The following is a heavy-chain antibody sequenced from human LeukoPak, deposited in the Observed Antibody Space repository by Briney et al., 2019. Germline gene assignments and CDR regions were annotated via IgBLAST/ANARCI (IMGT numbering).Heavy chain of an antibody. D-gene: IGHD3-22*01. CDR3: ARGGRGYYFDY. Sequence: SETLSLTCAVYGGSFSGYYWSWIRQPPGKGLEWIGEINHSGSTNYNPSLKSRVTISVDTSKNQFSLKPSSVTAADTAVYYCARGGRGYYFDYWGQGTLVTVSS. CDR1: GGSFSGYY. CDR2: INHSGST. J-gene: IGHJ4*02. V-gene: IGHV4-34*01.